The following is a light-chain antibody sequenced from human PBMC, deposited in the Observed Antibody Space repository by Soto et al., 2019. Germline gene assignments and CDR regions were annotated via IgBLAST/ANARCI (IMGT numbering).Light chain of an antibody. CDR3: QQYNNWPGT. V-gene: IGKV3-15*01. Sequence: EIVMTQSPATLSVSPGERATLSCRAGESISNNLAWYQQKPGQAPRLLIYGAGTRAAGVPARFSGRGSGTEFTLTISSLQSEDFGVYYCQQYNNWPGTFGQGTKV. J-gene: IGKJ1*01. CDR2: GAG. CDR1: ESISNN.